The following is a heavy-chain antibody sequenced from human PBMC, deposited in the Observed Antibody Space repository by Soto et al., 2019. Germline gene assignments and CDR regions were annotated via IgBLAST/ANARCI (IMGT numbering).Heavy chain of an antibody. CDR3: ARDNDGSGYYVFDS. Sequence: GGSLRLSCAASGITFYDYYMSWVRQAPGKGLEWISDISSTGSHTNYADSVKGRFTISRDNAKNSLHLQMNNLRGEDTAVYYCARDNDGSGYYVFDSWGQGTLVTVSS. V-gene: IGHV3-11*05. CDR1: GITFYDYY. J-gene: IGHJ4*02. D-gene: IGHD3-22*01. CDR2: ISSTGSHT.